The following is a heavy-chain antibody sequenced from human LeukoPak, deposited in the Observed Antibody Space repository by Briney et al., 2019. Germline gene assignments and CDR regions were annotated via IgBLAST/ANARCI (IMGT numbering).Heavy chain of an antibody. CDR3: ARRGSTTGTTRFDY. D-gene: IGHD1-1*01. CDR1: GGSFSGYY. J-gene: IGHJ4*02. V-gene: IGHV4-34*01. CDR2: INHSGST. Sequence: KPSETLSLTCAVYGGSFSGYYWSWIRQPPGKGLEWIGEINHSGSTNYNPSLKSRVTISVDTSKNQFSLKLSSVTAADTAVYYCARRGSTTGTTRFDYWGQGTLVTVSS.